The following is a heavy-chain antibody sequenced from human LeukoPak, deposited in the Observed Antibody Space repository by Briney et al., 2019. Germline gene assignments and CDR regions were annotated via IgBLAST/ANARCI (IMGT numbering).Heavy chain of an antibody. D-gene: IGHD3-22*01. CDR3: ATYDSSGYYGY. CDR2: IWYDGSNK. Sequence: GRSLRLSCAASGVTFSNYGMHWVRQAPGKGLEWVAVIWYDGSNKYYADSVKGRFTISRDNSKNTLYLQMNSLRAEDTAVYYSATYDSSGYYGYWGQGTLVTVSS. J-gene: IGHJ4*02. CDR1: GVTFSNYG. V-gene: IGHV3-33*01.